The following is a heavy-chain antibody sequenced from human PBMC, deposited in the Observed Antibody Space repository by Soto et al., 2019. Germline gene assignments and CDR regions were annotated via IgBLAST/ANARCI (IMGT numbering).Heavy chain of an antibody. CDR3: ARDIVVVPAAIRGHYYYYGMDV. CDR2: IWYDGSNK. J-gene: IGHJ6*02. V-gene: IGHV3-33*01. D-gene: IGHD2-2*01. Sequence: GGSLKLSCAASGFTFSSYGMHWVRQSPGKGLEWVAVIWYDGSNKYYADSVKGRFTISRDNSKNTLYLQMNSLRAEDTAVYYCARDIVVVPAAIRGHYYYYGMDVWGQGTTVTVSS. CDR1: GFTFSSYG.